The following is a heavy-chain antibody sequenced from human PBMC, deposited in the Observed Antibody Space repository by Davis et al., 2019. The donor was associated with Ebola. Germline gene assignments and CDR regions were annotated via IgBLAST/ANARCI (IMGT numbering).Heavy chain of an antibody. J-gene: IGHJ6*02. V-gene: IGHV3-30*03. CDR2: ISYDGSNK. D-gene: IGHD4-11*01. CDR3: AGDPRYSNYFVGMDV. CDR1: GFTFSSYG. Sequence: GESLKISCAASGFTFSSYGMHWVRQAPGKGLEWVAVISYDGSNKYYADSVKGRFTISRDNSKNTLYLQMNSLRAEDTAVYYCAGDPRYSNYFVGMDVWGQGTTVTVSS.